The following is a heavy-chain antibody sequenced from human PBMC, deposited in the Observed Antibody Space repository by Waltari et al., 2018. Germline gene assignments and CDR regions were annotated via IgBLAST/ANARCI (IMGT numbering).Heavy chain of an antibody. CDR2: IYSSGST. J-gene: IGHJ6*03. CDR1: GGSISSYY. V-gene: IGHV4-59*01. Sequence: QVQLQESGPGLVKPSETLSLTCTVSGGSISSYYWSWIRQPPGKGLEWIGYIYSSGSTNYNPSLKSRVTISVDTSKNQFSLKLSSVTAADTAVYYCARSGVRGPFYYYYMDVWGKGTTVTVSS. CDR3: ARSGVRGPFYYYYMDV. D-gene: IGHD3-10*01.